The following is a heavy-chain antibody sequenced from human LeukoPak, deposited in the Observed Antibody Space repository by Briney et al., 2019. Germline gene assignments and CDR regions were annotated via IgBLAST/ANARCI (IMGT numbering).Heavy chain of an antibody. Sequence: GESLKISCKGCGYSFTSYWIGWVRQMPGKGLEWMGIIYPGDSDTRYSPSFQGQVTISADKSISTAYLQWSSLKASDTAMYYCARVPIAAAAHFDYWGQGTLVTVSS. CDR1: GYSFTSYW. CDR3: ARVPIAAAAHFDY. V-gene: IGHV5-51*01. D-gene: IGHD6-13*01. CDR2: IYPGDSDT. J-gene: IGHJ4*02.